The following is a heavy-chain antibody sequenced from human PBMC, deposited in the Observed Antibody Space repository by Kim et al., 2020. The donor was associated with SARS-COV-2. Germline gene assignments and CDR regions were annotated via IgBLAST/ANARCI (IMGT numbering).Heavy chain of an antibody. V-gene: IGHV1-69*04. CDR1: GGTFSSYT. D-gene: IGHD5-12*01. CDR3: ARDPGGEMATNYTIEGY. CDR2: IIPILGIA. Sequence: SVKVSCKASGGTFSSYTISWVRQAPGQGLEWMGRIIPILGIANYAQKFQGRVTITADKSTSTAYMELSSLRSEDTAVYYCARDPGGEMATNYTIEGYWGQGTLVTVSS. J-gene: IGHJ4*02.